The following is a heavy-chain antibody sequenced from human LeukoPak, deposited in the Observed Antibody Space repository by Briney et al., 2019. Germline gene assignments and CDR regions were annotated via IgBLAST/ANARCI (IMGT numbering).Heavy chain of an antibody. V-gene: IGHV5-51*01. D-gene: IGHD1-1*01. CDR3: ARLYLERLWFGP. J-gene: IGHJ5*02. CDR1: GYSFTTYW. Sequence: KDGESLKISCKGSGYSFTTYWIGWVRQLPGKGLEWMGIINPGDSNTRYSPSFQGQVTISAGKSISTAYLQWSSLKASDTAMYYCARLYLERLWFGPWGRGTLVTVSS. CDR2: INPGDSNT.